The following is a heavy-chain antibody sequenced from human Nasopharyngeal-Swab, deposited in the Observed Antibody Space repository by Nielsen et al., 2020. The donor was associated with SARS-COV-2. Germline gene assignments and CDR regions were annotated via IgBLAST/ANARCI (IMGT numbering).Heavy chain of an antibody. CDR1: GFTFSNYD. J-gene: IGHJ4*02. V-gene: IGHV3-23*01. CDR2: ISISGATT. D-gene: IGHD4/OR15-4a*01. Sequence: GESLKISCSVSGFTFSNYDLCWVRQAPGKGLEWVSAISISGATTFYADSVRGRFTISRDNDRNTVYLQMSSLTVEDTAIYYCAKEEVPNDYWGQETLVTASS. CDR3: AKEEVPNDY.